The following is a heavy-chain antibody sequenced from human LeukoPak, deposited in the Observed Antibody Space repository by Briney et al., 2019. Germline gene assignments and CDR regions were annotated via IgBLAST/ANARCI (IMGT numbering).Heavy chain of an antibody. CDR2: VYFTGST. V-gene: IGHV4-59*01. D-gene: IGHD3-22*01. CDR3: ARWRSSAHYWDS. Sequence: SETLSLTCTVSGVSISNYYWNWIRQPPGKALEWIGYVYFTGSTNYSPSLKSRVTLSIDTSKSQLSLKLSSVTAADTAVYYCARWRSSAHYWDSWGQGTLVTVSS. CDR1: GVSISNYY. J-gene: IGHJ4*02.